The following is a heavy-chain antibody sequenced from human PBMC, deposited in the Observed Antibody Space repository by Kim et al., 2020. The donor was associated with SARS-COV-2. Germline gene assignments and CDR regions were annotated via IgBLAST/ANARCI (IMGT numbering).Heavy chain of an antibody. CDR1: GGSISSYY. CDR2: IYYSGST. CDR3: ASAAGRYYFDY. D-gene: IGHD6-13*01. J-gene: IGHJ4*02. Sequence: SETLSLTCTVSGGSISSYYWSWIRQPPGKGLEWIGYIYYSGSTNYNPSLKSRVTISVDTSKNQFSLKLSSVTAADTAVYYCASAAGRYYFDYWGQGTRVT. V-gene: IGHV4-59*13.